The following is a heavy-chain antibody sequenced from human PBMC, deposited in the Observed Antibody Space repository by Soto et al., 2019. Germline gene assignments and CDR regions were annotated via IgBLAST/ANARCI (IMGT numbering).Heavy chain of an antibody. Sequence: QVQLQQWGAGLLKPSETLSLTCAVYGGSFSGYYWSWIRQPPGKGLEWIGEINHSGRTNYNPSLKSRVTISVDTAKNQFSLKLSSVTAADTAVYYCARGFDTWGQGTLVTVSS. CDR2: INHSGRT. CDR1: GGSFSGYY. CDR3: ARGFDT. J-gene: IGHJ4*02. V-gene: IGHV4-34*01.